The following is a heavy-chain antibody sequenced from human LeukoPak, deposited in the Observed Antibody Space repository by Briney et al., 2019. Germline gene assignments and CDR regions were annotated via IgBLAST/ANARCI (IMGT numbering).Heavy chain of an antibody. V-gene: IGHV4-4*09. CDR2: IYTTGST. Sequence: SETLSLACTVSGSSIGAYSWSWVRQPQGRGLEWIGYIYTTGSTHHNPSLKSRVTMSLERSKNQFSLRLTYVTAADTAVFYCARHRAEMATITDDAFDMWGRGTMVTVSS. J-gene: IGHJ3*02. D-gene: IGHD5-24*01. CDR3: ARHRAEMATITDDAFDM. CDR1: GSSIGAYS.